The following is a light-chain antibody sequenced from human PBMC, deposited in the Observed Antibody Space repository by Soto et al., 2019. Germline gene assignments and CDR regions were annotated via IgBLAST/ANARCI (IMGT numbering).Light chain of an antibody. V-gene: IGKV1-17*01. CDR1: QAIRDD. CDR3: LSHKSYPRT. Sequence: DIQMTQSPSSLSASVGDRVTITCRASQAIRDDLGWYQQKPGEAPQLLIYEASRLPSAVPSRFSGSGSGTDFTLTISSLQPEDFATYYCLSHKSYPRTFGQGTKV. J-gene: IGKJ1*01. CDR2: EAS.